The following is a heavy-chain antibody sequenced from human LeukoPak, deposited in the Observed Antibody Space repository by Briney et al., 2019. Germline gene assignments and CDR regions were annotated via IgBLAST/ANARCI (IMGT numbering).Heavy chain of an antibody. CDR2: IWYDGNNK. J-gene: IGHJ4*02. CDR1: GFTFSSYG. Sequence: PGGSLRLSCAASGFTFSSYGMHWVRQAPGKGLEWVAVIWYDGNNKYYADSVKGRFTISRDNSKNTLYLQMNSLRAEDTAVYYCARHDYGGNSGDYWGQGTLVTVSS. V-gene: IGHV3-33*01. CDR3: ARHDYGGNSGDY. D-gene: IGHD4-23*01.